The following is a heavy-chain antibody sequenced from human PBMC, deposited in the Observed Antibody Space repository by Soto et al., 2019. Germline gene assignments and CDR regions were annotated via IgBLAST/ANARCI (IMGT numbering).Heavy chain of an antibody. CDR1: GGSFSGYY. Sequence: SETLSLTCAVYGGSFSGYYWSLIRQPTGKGLEWIGEINHSGSTNYNPSLKSRVTISVDTSKNQFSLKLSSVTAADTAVYYCARAPIKNDILTGYYFDYWGQGTLVTVSS. CDR3: ARAPIKNDILTGYYFDY. V-gene: IGHV4-34*01. D-gene: IGHD3-9*01. J-gene: IGHJ4*02. CDR2: INHSGST.